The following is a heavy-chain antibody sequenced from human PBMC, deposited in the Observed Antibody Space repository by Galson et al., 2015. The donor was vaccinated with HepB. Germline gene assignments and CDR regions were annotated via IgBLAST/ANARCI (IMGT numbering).Heavy chain of an antibody. Sequence: SLRLSCAASGFTFSDYYMSWIRQAPGKGLERVANIKQDGSENYYVDSVKGRFTISRDNAKNSLYLQMHSLRAEDTAVYYCARGSRTFDSWGQGTLVTVSS. CDR1: GFTFSDYY. J-gene: IGHJ4*02. V-gene: IGHV3-7*01. CDR3: ARGSRTFDS. D-gene: IGHD3/OR15-3a*01. CDR2: IKQDGSEN.